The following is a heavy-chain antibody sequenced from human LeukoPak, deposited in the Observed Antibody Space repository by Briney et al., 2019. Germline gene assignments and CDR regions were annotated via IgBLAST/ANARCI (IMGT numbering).Heavy chain of an antibody. V-gene: IGHV4-30-2*01. CDR3: ARVAPITLDAFDI. D-gene: IGHD1-20*01. CDR1: DGSISSGGYY. CDR2: IYYSGGT. J-gene: IGHJ3*02. Sequence: SETLSLTCTVSDGSISSGGYYWSWIRQPPGKGLEWIGYIYYSGGTYYNPSLKSRVTISVDRSKNQFSLKLSSVTAADTAVYYCARVAPITLDAFDIWGQGTMVTVSS.